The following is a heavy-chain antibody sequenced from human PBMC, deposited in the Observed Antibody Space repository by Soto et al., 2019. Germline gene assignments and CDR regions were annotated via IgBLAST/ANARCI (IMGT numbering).Heavy chain of an antibody. CDR1: GGSISSRSYH. CDR3: AREQGYSSSVFDY. D-gene: IGHD6-6*01. CDR2: IYYSGST. J-gene: IGHJ4*02. V-gene: IGHV4-39*07. Sequence: PSETLSLTCTVPGGSISSRSYHRGWIRQPPGKGLEWIGNIYYSGSTYYNTSLKSRVTISVDTSKNQFSLKLSSVTAADTAVYYCAREQGYSSSVFDYPGQGTLVTVSS.